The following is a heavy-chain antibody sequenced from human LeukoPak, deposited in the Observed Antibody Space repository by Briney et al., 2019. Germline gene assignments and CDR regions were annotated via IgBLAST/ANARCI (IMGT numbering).Heavy chain of an antibody. D-gene: IGHD1-1*01. V-gene: IGHV4-59*08. J-gene: IGHJ4*02. CDR3: ARHSTASGYLNYFDY. CDR2: IYYSGST. Sequence: SETLSLTCTVSGGSISSYYWSWIRQPPGKGLEWIGYIYYSGSTNYNPSLKSRVTISVDTSKNQFSLKLCSVTAADTAVYYCARHSTASGYLNYFDYWGQGTLVTVSS. CDR1: GGSISSYY.